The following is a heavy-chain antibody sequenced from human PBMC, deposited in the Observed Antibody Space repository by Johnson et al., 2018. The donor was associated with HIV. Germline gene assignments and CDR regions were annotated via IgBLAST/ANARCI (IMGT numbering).Heavy chain of an antibody. J-gene: IGHJ3*02. CDR2: ISGSGGST. CDR3: AREATYSSSWYHDVFDI. CDR1: GFSFSDYY. D-gene: IGHD6-13*01. Sequence: QVQLVESGGGLVKPGGSLRLSCAASGFSFSDYYMTWIRQAPGKGLEWVSYISGSGGSTYYADSVKGRFTISRDNSKNTLYLQMSSLRAEDTAVYYCAREATYSSSWYHDVFDIWGQGTMVTVSS. V-gene: IGHV3-11*04.